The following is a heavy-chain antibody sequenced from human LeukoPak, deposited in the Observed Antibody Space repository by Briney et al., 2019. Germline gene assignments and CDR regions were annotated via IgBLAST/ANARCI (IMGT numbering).Heavy chain of an antibody. J-gene: IGHJ1*01. D-gene: IGHD2-21*01. CDR1: GYSISSGYY. V-gene: IGHV4-38-2*01. CDR2: IYHSGST. Sequence: PSETLSLTCAVSGYSISSGYYWGWIRQPPGKGLEWIGSIYHSGSTYYNPSLKSRVTISVDTSKNQFSLKLTSVTAADTAVYYCAQKAPYSPAYSQDWGQGTLVTVSS. CDR3: AQKAPYSPAYSQD.